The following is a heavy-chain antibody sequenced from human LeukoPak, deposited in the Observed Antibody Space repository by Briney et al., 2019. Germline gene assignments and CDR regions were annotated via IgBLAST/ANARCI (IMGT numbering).Heavy chain of an antibody. CDR1: GYTFTSYA. CDR2: INAGNSNT. D-gene: IGHD6-19*01. J-gene: IGHJ4*02. V-gene: IGHV1-3*01. Sequence: ASVKVSCKASGYTFTSYAMHWVRQAPGQKLEWMGWINAGNSNTKYSQKFQGRVTITRDTSASTAYMELSSLRSEDTAVYYCARPIAVAGLDYWGQGTLVTVSS. CDR3: ARPIAVAGLDY.